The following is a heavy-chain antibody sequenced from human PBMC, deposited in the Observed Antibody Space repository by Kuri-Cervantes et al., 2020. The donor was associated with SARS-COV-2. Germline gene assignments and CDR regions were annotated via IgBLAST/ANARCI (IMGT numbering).Heavy chain of an antibody. J-gene: IGHJ6*03. CDR1: GFTVSSNY. CDR3: ARCVAGASDYYYYMDV. V-gene: IGHV3-53*01. Sequence: LSLTCAASGFTVSSNYMSWVRQAPGKGLEWVSVIYSGGSTYYADSVKGRFTISRDNSKNTLYLQMNSLRAEDTAVYYCARCVAGASDYYYYMDVWGKGTTVTDSS. D-gene: IGHD1-26*01. CDR2: IYSGGST.